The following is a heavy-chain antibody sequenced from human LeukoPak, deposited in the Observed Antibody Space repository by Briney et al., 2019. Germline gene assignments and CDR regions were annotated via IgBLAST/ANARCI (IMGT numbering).Heavy chain of an antibody. Sequence: SGGSLRLSCAASGFTFSRFWMNWVRQAPGRGLEWVANIYQSGGRNNYVYSLKGLFTISEDNANHSLFLEMSRLRADDTAVYFCARDVEGGTFDIWGQGTTVTVSS. V-gene: IGHV3-7*05. J-gene: IGHJ3*02. D-gene: IGHD3-16*01. CDR1: GFTFSRFW. CDR2: IYQSGGRN. CDR3: ARDVEGGTFDI.